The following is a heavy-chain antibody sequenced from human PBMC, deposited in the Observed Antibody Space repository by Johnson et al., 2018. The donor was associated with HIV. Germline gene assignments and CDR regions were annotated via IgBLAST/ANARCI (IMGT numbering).Heavy chain of an antibody. CDR1: GFTFSSYA. D-gene: IGHD4-17*01. V-gene: IGHV3-21*05. CDR2: ISSRGSER. J-gene: IGHJ3*02. Sequence: VQLVESGGGVVQPGRSLRLSCAASGFTFSSYAMHWVRQAPGKGLEWVSYISSRGSERYYVDSVRGRFTISRDNAKNSVYLQMNILRAEDTAVNYCARDGGMTTVTRGAFDIWGQGTMVTVSS. CDR3: ARDGGMTTVTRGAFDI.